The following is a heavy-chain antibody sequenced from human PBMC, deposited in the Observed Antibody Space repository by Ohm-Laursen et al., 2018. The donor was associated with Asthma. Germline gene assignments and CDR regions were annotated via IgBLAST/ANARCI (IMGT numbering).Heavy chain of an antibody. V-gene: IGHV3-7*01. J-gene: IGHJ6*02. CDR3: IVPIKDIVVVVAAIGYYYYGMDV. D-gene: IGHD2-15*01. CDR2: IKQDGSEK. Sequence: GSLRLSCTASGFTFSSYWMSWVRQAPGKGLEWVANIKQDGSEKYYVDSVKGRFTISRDNAKNSLYLQMNSLRAEDTAVYYWIVPIKDIVVVVAAIGYYYYGMDVWGQGTTVTVSS. CDR1: GFTFSSYW.